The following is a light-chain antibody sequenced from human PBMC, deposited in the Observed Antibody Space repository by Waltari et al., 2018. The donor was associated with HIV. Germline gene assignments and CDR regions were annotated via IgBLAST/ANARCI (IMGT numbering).Light chain of an antibody. J-gene: IGLJ3*02. V-gene: IGLV1-40*01. CDR3: QSYDSSLSVWV. CDR2: GNS. CDR1: SSNIGAGYD. Sequence: QSVLTQPPSVSGAPGQRVTISCTGSSSNIGAGYDVHWYQQIPGTAPKLLISGNSDRPSGGPDRFSGSKSGTSASLAITGLQAEDEADYYCQSYDSSLSVWVFGGGTKLTVL.